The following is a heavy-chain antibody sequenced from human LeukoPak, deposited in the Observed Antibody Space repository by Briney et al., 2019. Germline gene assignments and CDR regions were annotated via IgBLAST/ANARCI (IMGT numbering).Heavy chain of an antibody. CDR3: ARDWWPVDGAGGMDV. CDR1: GFTFSSHW. CDR2: IKQDGSEK. D-gene: IGHD2-15*01. Sequence: GGSMRLSCAASGFTFSSHWMSWVSQAPGKGLEWVANIKQDGSEKYYVDSVKGRFTISRDNAKNSLYLQMNSLRAEDTAVYYCARDWWPVDGAGGMDVWGQGTTVTVSS. V-gene: IGHV3-7*01. J-gene: IGHJ6*02.